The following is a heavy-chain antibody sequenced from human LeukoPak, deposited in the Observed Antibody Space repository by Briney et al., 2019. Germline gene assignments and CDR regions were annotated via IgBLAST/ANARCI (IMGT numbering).Heavy chain of an antibody. Sequence: GGSLRLSCAASGFTLSSYEMNWVRQAPGKGLEWVSYISSSVSTIYYADSVKGRFTISRDNAKNSLYLQMNSLGAEDTGVYYCEGGDTVAGSYHLDYWGQRTLVTVSS. CDR1: GFTLSSYE. V-gene: IGHV3-48*03. D-gene: IGHD6-19*01. CDR2: ISSSVSTI. CDR3: EGGDTVAGSYHLDY. J-gene: IGHJ4*02.